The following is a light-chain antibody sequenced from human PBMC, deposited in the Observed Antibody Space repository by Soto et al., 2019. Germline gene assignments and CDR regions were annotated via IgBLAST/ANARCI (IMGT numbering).Light chain of an antibody. CDR1: QSVSSN. J-gene: IGKJ3*01. Sequence: EIVMTQSPATLSVSPGERATLSCRASQSVSSNLAWYQQKPGQAPRLLIYGASTRATGIPARCSGSGSGTEFTLTISSLQSEDFAVYYWQQYNNWPFTFGPGTKVDIK. CDR3: QQYNNWPFT. V-gene: IGKV3-15*01. CDR2: GAS.